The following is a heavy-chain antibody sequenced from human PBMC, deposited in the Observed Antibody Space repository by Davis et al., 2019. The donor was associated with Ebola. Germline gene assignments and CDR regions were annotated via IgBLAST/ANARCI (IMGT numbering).Heavy chain of an antibody. CDR3: AGLLWFGDSGMDV. CDR2: IYYSGST. J-gene: IGHJ6*02. V-gene: IGHV4-59*01. Sequence: ETLSLTCTVSGGSISSYYWSWIRQPPGKGLEWIGYIYYSGSTNYNPSLKSRVTISVDTSKNQFSLKLSSETAADTAVYYCAGLLWFGDSGMDVWGQGTTVTVSS. D-gene: IGHD3-10*01. CDR1: GGSISSYY.